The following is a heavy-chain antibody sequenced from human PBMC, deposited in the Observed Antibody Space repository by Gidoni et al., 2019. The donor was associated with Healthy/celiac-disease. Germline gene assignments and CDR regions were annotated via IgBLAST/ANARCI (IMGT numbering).Heavy chain of an antibody. Sequence: EVQLVESGGGLVQPGRSLRLSCAASGFTFDDYAMHWVRQAPGKGREWVSGISWNSGSIGYADSVKGRFTISRDNAKNSLYLQMNSLRAEDTALYYCAKDMSGAAAGTPFDYWGQGTLVTVSS. CDR1: GFTFDDYA. CDR2: ISWNSGSI. CDR3: AKDMSGAAAGTPFDY. V-gene: IGHV3-9*01. D-gene: IGHD6-13*01. J-gene: IGHJ4*02.